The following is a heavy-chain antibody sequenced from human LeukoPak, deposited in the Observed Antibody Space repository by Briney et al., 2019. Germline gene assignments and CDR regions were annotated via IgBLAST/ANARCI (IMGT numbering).Heavy chain of an antibody. V-gene: IGHV4-38-2*02. CDR1: GYSISSGYY. D-gene: IGHD3-16*02. Sequence: SETLSLTCTVSGYSISSGYYWGWIRPPPGKGLEWIGSIYHSGSTYYNPSLKSRVTISVDTSKNQFSLKLSSVTAADTAVYYCARVLDDYVWGSYRAKNWFDPWGQGTLVTVSS. CDR3: ARVLDDYVWGSYRAKNWFDP. CDR2: IYHSGST. J-gene: IGHJ5*02.